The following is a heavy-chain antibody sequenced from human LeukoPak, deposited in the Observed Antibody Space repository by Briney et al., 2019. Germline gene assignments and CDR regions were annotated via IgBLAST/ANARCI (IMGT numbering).Heavy chain of an antibody. J-gene: IGHJ4*02. D-gene: IGHD5-24*01. CDR2: IYTSGST. CDR1: GGSISSYY. CDR3: SGAGYRYFDY. V-gene: IGHV4-4*07. Sequence: SETLSLTCTASGGSISSYYWSWIRQPPGKGLEWIGRIYTSGSTNYNPSLKSRLTMSVDTSNNHSPQKLMSRTAADTAVLYYSGAGYRYFDYWGQGPLVTVSS.